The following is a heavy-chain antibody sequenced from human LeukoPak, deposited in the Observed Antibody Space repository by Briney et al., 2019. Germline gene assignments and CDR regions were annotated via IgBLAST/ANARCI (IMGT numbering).Heavy chain of an antibody. CDR2: IYYSGST. V-gene: IGHV4-59*08. Sequence: PSETLSLTCTVSGGSISSYYWSWIRQPPGKGLEWIGYIYYSGSTNYNPSLKSRVTISVDTSKNQFSLKLTSVTAADTAVYYCARQTGSGLFILPGGQGTLVTVAS. CDR3: ARQTGSGLFILP. D-gene: IGHD3/OR15-3a*01. J-gene: IGHJ4*02. CDR1: GGSISSYY.